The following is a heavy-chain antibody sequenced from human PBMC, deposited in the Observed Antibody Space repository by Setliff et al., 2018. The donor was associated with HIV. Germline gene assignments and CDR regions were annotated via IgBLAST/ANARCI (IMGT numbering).Heavy chain of an antibody. CDR3: ARDLGAKDY. J-gene: IGHJ4*02. V-gene: IGHV1-18*01. CDR1: GYTFTNYG. CDR2: ISAYTGNT. Sequence: ASVKVSCKASGYTFTNYGISWVRQAPGHGLEWLGWISAYTGNTNYAQNLQGRVTITTDTSTRTAYMELRSLKSDDTAVYYRARDLGAKDYWGQGTLVTVSS.